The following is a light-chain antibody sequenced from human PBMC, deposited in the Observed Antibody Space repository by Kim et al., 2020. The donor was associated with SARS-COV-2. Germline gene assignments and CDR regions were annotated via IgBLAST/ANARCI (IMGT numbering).Light chain of an antibody. CDR1: QDIANN. J-gene: IGKJ2*01. CDR2: GAT. CDR3: QQYSHWPYS. Sequence: IGMAQYPATLSVSPGERATLSCRASQDIANNFAWYQHTPGQAPRLLIYGATTRATGVPARFTGSGSGTEFSLTITSLQSEDFVIYFCQQYSHWPYSFVQGTKLEI. V-gene: IGKV3-15*01.